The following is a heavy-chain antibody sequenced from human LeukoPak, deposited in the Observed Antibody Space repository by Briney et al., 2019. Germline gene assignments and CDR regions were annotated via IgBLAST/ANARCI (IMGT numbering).Heavy chain of an antibody. CDR3: ARGRPSSWYVSD. CDR2: INHSGRT. Sequence: SQTLSPTCAVNGGSFSGYYWSSIRQHPGKGLEWIGLINHSGRTNYNPSLKSRITISVDTSKNHFSLKLSSVTSADTAVYYCARGRPSSWYVSDWGQGTLVTVSS. D-gene: IGHD6-13*01. CDR1: GGSFSGYY. V-gene: IGHV4-34*01. J-gene: IGHJ4*02.